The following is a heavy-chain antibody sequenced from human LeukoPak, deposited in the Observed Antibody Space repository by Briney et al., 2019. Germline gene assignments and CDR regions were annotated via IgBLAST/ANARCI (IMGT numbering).Heavy chain of an antibody. D-gene: IGHD2-2*02. CDR3: ASSIPPFDP. CDR1: GGSISRSTYY. V-gene: IGHV4-39*01. Sequence: PSETLSLTCSVSGGSISRSTYYWGWIRQPPGKGLEWIASIHFSGNTYYNPSLESRVTISVDTSKNQFSLNLSSVTAADTAVYYCASSIPPFDPWGQGTLVTVSS. J-gene: IGHJ5*02. CDR2: IHFSGNT.